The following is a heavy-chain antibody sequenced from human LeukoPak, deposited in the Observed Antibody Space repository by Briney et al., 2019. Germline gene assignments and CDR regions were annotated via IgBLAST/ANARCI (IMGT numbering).Heavy chain of an antibody. D-gene: IGHD5-12*01. CDR3: ARWTRGLVAFDY. J-gene: IGHJ4*02. CDR2: IYYSGST. V-gene: IGHV4-39*07. CDR1: GGSISSSSYY. Sequence: SETLSLTCTVSGGSISSSSYYWGWIRQPPGKGLEWIGSIYYSGSTYYNPSLKSRVTISVDTSKNQFSLKLSSVTAADTAVYYCARWTRGLVAFDYWGQGTLVTVSS.